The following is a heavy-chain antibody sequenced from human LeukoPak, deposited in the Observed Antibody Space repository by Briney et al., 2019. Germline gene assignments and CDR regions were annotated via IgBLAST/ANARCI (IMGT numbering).Heavy chain of an antibody. J-gene: IGHJ3*02. V-gene: IGHV3-74*01. Sequence: PGGSLRLSCVASGFTFSSYWMHWVRQVPGKGLVWVSRINTAGTSTSYADSVKGRFTISRDNAENTLYLQMNSLRAEDTAVYHCVSHVYGGSPFDIWGQGTMVTVSS. CDR3: VSHVYGGSPFDI. CDR1: GFTFSSYW. CDR2: INTAGTST. D-gene: IGHD4-23*01.